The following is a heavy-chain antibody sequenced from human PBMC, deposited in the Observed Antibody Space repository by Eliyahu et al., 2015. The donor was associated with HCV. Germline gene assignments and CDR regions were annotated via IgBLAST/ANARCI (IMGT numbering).Heavy chain of an antibody. Sequence: IYWDDDKRYSPSLKSRLTITKDTSKNQVVLTMTNMDPVDTATYYCAHRPSPAAAAFGGWFDPWGQGTLVTVSS. V-gene: IGHV2-5*02. D-gene: IGHD6-13*01. J-gene: IGHJ5*02. CDR2: IYWDDDK. CDR3: AHRPSPAAAAFGGWFDP.